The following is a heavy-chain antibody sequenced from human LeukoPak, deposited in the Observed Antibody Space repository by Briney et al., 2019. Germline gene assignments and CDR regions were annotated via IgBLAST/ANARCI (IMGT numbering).Heavy chain of an antibody. J-gene: IGHJ6*02. V-gene: IGHV4-39*01. Sequence: PSETLSLTCTDSGGSISSSSYYWGWIRQPPGKGLEWIGSIYYSGSTYYNPSLKSRVTISVDTSKNQFSLKLSSVTAADTAVYYCAKLPTDYYYYYGMDVWGQGTTVTVSS. CDR1: GGSISSSSYY. D-gene: IGHD1-26*01. CDR3: AKLPTDYYYYYGMDV. CDR2: IYYSGST.